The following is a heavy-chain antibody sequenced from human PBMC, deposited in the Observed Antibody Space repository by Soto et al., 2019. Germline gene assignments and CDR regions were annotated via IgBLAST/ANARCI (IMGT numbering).Heavy chain of an antibody. Sequence: QLQLQESGPGLVKPSETLSLTCTVSGGSISSSSYYWGWIRQPPGKGLEWIGSIYYSGSTYYNPSLKSRVTISVDTSKNQFSLKLSSVTAADTAVYYCARLFYNWNYGGDNWFDPWGQGTLVTVSS. CDR1: GGSISSSSYY. V-gene: IGHV4-39*01. CDR3: ARLFYNWNYGGDNWFDP. J-gene: IGHJ5*02. CDR2: IYYSGST. D-gene: IGHD1-7*01.